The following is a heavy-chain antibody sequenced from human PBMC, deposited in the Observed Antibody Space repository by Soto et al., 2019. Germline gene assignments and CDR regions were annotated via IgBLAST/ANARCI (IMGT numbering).Heavy chain of an antibody. J-gene: IGHJ4*02. V-gene: IGHV3-21*01. CDR3: ARPKITMVRGVMYYFDY. CDR2: ISSSSSYI. CDR1: GFTFSSYS. Sequence: EVQLVESGGGLVKPGGSLRLSCAASGFTFSSYSMNWVRQAPGKGLEWVSSISSSSSYIYYADSVKGRFTISRDNAKNSLYLQMNSLRAEDTAVYYCARPKITMVRGVMYYFDYWGQGTLVTVSS. D-gene: IGHD3-10*01.